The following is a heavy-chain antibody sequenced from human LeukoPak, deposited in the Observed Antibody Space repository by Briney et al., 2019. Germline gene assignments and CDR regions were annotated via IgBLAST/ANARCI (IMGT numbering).Heavy chain of an antibody. CDR3: GTHAGRTGSDD. CDR2: ISGSGNDI. Sequence: PGGSLRLSCATSGFIFSGYYMGWIRQAPGKGLEWVSYISGSGNDISYADSVKGGFTISRDNAKGSLYLQMNSLRAADTAVYYCGTHAGRTGSDDWGQGTLVTVSS. CDR1: GFIFSGYY. V-gene: IGHV3-11*01. D-gene: IGHD3/OR15-3a*01. J-gene: IGHJ4*02.